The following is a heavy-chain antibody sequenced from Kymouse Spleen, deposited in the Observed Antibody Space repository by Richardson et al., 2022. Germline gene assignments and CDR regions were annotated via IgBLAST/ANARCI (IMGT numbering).Heavy chain of an antibody. Sequence: EVQLVESGGGLVKPGGSLRLSCAASGFTFSNAWMSWVRQAPGKGLEWVGRIKSKTDGGTTDYAAPVKGRFTISRDDSKNTLYLQMNSLKTEDTAVYYCTTHRYFDWLLFHYYYYGMDVWGQGTTVTVSS. J-gene: IGHJ6*02. D-gene: IGHD3-9*01. V-gene: IGHV3-15*01. CDR1: GFTFSNAW. CDR2: IKSKTDGGTT. CDR3: TTHRYFDWLLFHYYYYGMDV.